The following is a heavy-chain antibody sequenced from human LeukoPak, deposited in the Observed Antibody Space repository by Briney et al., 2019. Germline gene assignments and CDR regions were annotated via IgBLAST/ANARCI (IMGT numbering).Heavy chain of an antibody. D-gene: IGHD3-22*01. J-gene: IGHJ4*02. CDR2: IRYDGSNK. V-gene: IGHV3-30*02. CDR1: GFAFSASG. Sequence: GGSLRLSCAASGFAFSASGMHWVRQAPGKGLDWVAFIRYDGSNKYYADSVKGRFTISRDNSKNTLYLQMNSLRAEDTAVYYCAKDMAYYDSSGYYRNAPFDYWGQGTLVTVSS. CDR3: AKDMAYYDSSGYYRNAPFDY.